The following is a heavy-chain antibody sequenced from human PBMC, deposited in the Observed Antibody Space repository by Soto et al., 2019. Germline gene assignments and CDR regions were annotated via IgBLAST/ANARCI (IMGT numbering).Heavy chain of an antibody. J-gene: IGHJ6*02. D-gene: IGHD3-3*01. V-gene: IGHV3-49*03. Sequence: GSLRLSCTASGFTFGDYAMSWFRQAPGKGLEWVGFIRSKAYGGTTEYAASVKGRFTISRDDSKSIAYLQMNSLKTEDTAVYYCTRGRLNYDFWSGYYKRYYYYGMDVWGQGTTVTVSS. CDR1: GFTFGDYA. CDR2: IRSKAYGGTT. CDR3: TRGRLNYDFWSGYYKRYYYYGMDV.